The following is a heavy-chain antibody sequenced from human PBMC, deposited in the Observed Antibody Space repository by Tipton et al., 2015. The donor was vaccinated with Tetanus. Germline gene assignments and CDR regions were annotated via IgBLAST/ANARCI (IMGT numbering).Heavy chain of an antibody. D-gene: IGHD6-6*01. J-gene: IGHJ2*01. CDR3: TRDLPGVVAQIFDP. V-gene: IGHV3-74*01. Sequence: SLRPSCAASGFTISGYWMHWVRQAPGKGPVWVARIDNFGSNPFYADSVKGRFTVSRDNAKNMVYLEMNSLRQDDTAVYYCTRDLPGVVAQIFDPWGRGTLVTVSS. CDR2: IDNFGSNP. CDR1: GFTISGYW.